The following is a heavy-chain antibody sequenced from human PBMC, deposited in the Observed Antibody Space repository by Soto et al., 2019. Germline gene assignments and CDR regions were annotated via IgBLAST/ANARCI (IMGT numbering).Heavy chain of an antibody. CDR1: GYTFTSYA. D-gene: IGHD3-10*01. J-gene: IGHJ4*02. CDR2: INAGNGNT. Sequence: ASVKVSCKASGYTFTSYAMHWVRQAPGQRLEWMGWINAGNGNTKYSQKFQGRVTITRDTSASTAYMELSSLRSEDTAVYYCARDPIGLWFGELSPFDYWGQGILVTVSS. V-gene: IGHV1-3*01. CDR3: ARDPIGLWFGELSPFDY.